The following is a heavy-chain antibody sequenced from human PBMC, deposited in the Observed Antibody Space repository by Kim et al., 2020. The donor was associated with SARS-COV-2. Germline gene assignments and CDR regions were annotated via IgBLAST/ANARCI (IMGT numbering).Heavy chain of an antibody. D-gene: IGHD3-10*01. Sequence: SETLSLTCTVSGYSISSGYYWGWIRQPPGKGLAWIGSIYHSGSTYYNPSLKSRVTISVDTSKNQFSLKLSSVTAADTAVYYCARGATMAPYYFDYWGQGTLVTVSS. CDR1: GYSISSGYY. J-gene: IGHJ4*02. V-gene: IGHV4-38-2*02. CDR2: IYHSGST. CDR3: ARGATMAPYYFDY.